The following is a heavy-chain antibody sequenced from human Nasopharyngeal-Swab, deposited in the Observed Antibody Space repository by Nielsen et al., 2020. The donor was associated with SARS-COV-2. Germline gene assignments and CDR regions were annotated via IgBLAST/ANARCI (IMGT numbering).Heavy chain of an antibody. J-gene: IGHJ4*02. Sequence: SVKVSCKTSGGTFSSYAISWVRQAPGQGLEWMGGIIPIFGTANYAQKFQGRVTITADESTSTAYMELSSLRSEDTAVYYCARVAGASGYDFSGWGQGTLVTVSS. CDR1: GGTFSSYA. V-gene: IGHV1-69*13. D-gene: IGHD5-12*01. CDR3: ARVAGASGYDFSG. CDR2: IIPIFGTA.